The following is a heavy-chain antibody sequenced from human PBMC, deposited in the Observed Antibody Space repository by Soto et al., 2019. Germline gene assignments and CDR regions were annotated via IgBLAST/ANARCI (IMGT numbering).Heavy chain of an antibody. J-gene: IGHJ4*02. CDR2: ISGSGGTT. CDR3: AKDLGIITFMYYFGS. D-gene: IGHD3-16*01. Sequence: GGSLRLSCTASGFNFSNHAMSWVRQAPGKGLEWVSVISGSGGTTYYADSVKGRFTISRDNSKNTLYLQMNSLRAEDTAIYYCAKDLGIITFMYYFGSWDLGTLVTVSS. CDR1: GFNFSNHA. V-gene: IGHV3-23*01.